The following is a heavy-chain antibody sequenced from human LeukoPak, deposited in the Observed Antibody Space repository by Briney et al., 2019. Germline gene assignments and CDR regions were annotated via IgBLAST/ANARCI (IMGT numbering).Heavy chain of an antibody. D-gene: IGHD2-15*01. CDR2: ISSSNGNT. Sequence: ASVKVSCKASVYTFTSYGISWLRQAPARALEWVGWISSSNGNTNYAQKLQGRVTMTTDTSTSTAYMELRSLRSDDTAVYYCARAFLYLNYCCGGSCYELGYWGQGTLVTVSS. CDR3: ARAFLYLNYCCGGSCYELGY. CDR1: VYTFTSYG. V-gene: IGHV1-18*01. J-gene: IGHJ4*02.